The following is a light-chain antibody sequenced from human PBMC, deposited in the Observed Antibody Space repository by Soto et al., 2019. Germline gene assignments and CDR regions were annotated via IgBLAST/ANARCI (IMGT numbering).Light chain of an antibody. CDR1: QGIRNY. Sequence: DIQITLSPFCLSAPVADTVTITCRESQGIRNYLAWYQQKPGKAPKLLIYAASTLQSGVPSRVSGSGSGADFTFTISSLQPEDIATYYCQQYDNLPLTFGGGTKVDIK. CDR3: QQYDNLPLT. V-gene: IGKV1-27*01. CDR2: AAS. J-gene: IGKJ4*01.